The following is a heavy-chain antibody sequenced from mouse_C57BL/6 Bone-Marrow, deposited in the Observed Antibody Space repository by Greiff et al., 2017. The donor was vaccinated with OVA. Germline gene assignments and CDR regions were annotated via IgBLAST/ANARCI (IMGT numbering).Heavy chain of an antibody. V-gene: IGHV1-81*01. Sequence: QVQLKESGAELARPGASVKLSCKASGYTFTSYGISWVKQRTGQGLEWIGEIYPRSGNTYYNEKFKGKATLTADKSSSTAYMELRSLTSEDSAVYFCARTPRIYYYGSSSWYFDVWGTGTTVTVSS. CDR2: IYPRSGNT. CDR3: ARTPRIYYYGSSSWYFDV. J-gene: IGHJ1*03. CDR1: GYTFTSYG. D-gene: IGHD1-1*01.